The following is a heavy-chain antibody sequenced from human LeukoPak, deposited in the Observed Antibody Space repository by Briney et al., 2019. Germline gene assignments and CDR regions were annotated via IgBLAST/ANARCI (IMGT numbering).Heavy chain of an antibody. Sequence: GGSLRLSCAASGFTFSSYAMTWVRQAPGEGLECVSSISPSGGDTYYADSVQGRFSVSRDDSKNTLYLQMNSLRAEDTAIYYCAKNKYPPVRDIPHTAYFFDNGGPEPLVPAS. CDR3: AKNKYPPVRDIPHTAYFFDN. D-gene: IGHD2-2*02. CDR2: ISPSGGDT. CDR1: GFTFSSYA. J-gene: IGHJ4*02. V-gene: IGHV3-23*01.